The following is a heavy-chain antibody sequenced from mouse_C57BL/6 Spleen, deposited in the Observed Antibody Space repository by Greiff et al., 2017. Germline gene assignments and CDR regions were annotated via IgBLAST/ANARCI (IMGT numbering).Heavy chain of an antibody. CDR3: AREYYGSTTFFDY. CDR2: INPSTGGT. Sequence: VQLQQSGPELVKPGASVKISCKASGYSFTGYYMNWVKLSPEKSLEWIGEINPSTGGTTYNQKFKAKATLTVDKSSSTAYMQLKSLTSEDSAVYYCAREYYGSTTFFDYWGQGTTLTVSS. CDR1: GYSFTGYY. D-gene: IGHD1-1*01. V-gene: IGHV1-42*01. J-gene: IGHJ2*01.